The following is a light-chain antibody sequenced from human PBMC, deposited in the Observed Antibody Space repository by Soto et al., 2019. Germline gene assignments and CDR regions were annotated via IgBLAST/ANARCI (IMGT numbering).Light chain of an antibody. CDR3: QQYGSSRT. Sequence: EIVMTQPPGTLSVSPGERATLFCRASQSVRSSLAWYQQKPGQAPRLLIYGASSRATGIPDRFSGIGSGTDFTLTISRMEPEDVAVYYCQQYGSSRTFGQGTKVDIK. CDR2: GAS. CDR1: QSVRSS. V-gene: IGKV3-20*01. J-gene: IGKJ1*01.